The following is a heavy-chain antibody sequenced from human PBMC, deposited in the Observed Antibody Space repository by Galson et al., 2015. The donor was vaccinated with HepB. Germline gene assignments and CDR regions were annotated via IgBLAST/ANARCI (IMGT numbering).Heavy chain of an antibody. D-gene: IGHD7-27*01. V-gene: IGHV5-51*01. CDR2: IFPGDSDT. CDR1: GSSFPNYW. J-gene: IGHJ4*02. CDR3: ARRTGAGDFDY. Sequence: QSGAEVTKPGESLTISCTGSGSSFPNYWIGWVRQMPGKGLEWMGIIFPGDSDTRYSPSLQGQVTISADTSIITAYLQWSSLKASDTAMYYCARRTGAGDFDYWGQGTLVTVSS.